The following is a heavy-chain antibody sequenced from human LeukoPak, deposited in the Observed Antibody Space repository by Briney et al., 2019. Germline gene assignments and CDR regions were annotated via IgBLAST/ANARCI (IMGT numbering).Heavy chain of an antibody. Sequence: SETLSLTCAVYGGSFSGYYWGWIRQPPGKGLEWIGSIYHSGSTYYNPSLKSRVTISVDTSKNQFSLKLSSVTAADTAVYYCARDGVGATNAFDIWGQGTMVTVSS. CDR3: ARDGVGATNAFDI. CDR2: IYHSGST. CDR1: GGSFSGYY. J-gene: IGHJ3*02. D-gene: IGHD1-26*01. V-gene: IGHV4-38-2*02.